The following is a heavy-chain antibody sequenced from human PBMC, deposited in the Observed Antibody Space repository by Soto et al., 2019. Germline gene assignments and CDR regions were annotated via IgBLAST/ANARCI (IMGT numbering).Heavy chain of an antibody. J-gene: IGHJ4*02. CDR1: GGTINSGDYF. CDR3: ARREAGWYFDS. CDR2: IFYTGST. D-gene: IGHD6-25*01. V-gene: IGHV4-30-4*01. Sequence: SETLSLTCSVSGGTINSGDYFWSWIRQPPGKGLEWIGSIFYTGSTYYSPSLKSRATMSMDTSKNQFSLRLRSVTAADTAVYFCARREAGWYFDSWGQGTLVTVSS.